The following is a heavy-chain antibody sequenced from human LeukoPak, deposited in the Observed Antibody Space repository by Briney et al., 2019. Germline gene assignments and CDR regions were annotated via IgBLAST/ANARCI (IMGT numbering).Heavy chain of an antibody. CDR3: AKVGRDYDPTPGAFDI. CDR2: ISGSGGST. J-gene: IGHJ3*02. CDR1: GFTFISYA. Sequence: GGSLTLSCAASGFTFISYAMSWVRQAPAKGLEWVSAISGSGGSTYYADSVKGRFTISRDNSKNTLYLQMNSLRAEDTAVYYCAKVGRDYDPTPGAFDIWGKGTMVTVS. V-gene: IGHV3-23*01. D-gene: IGHD3-3*01.